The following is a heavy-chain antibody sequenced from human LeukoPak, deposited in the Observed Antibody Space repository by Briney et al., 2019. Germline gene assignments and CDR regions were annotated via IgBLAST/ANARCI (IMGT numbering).Heavy chain of an antibody. J-gene: IGHJ4*02. CDR1: GFTFSGSA. V-gene: IGHV3-73*01. CDR3: TTDPIMITFGGVIVIDY. Sequence: GGSLRLSCAASGFTFSGSAMHWVRQASGKGLEWVGRIRSKANSYATAYAASVKGRFTISRDDSKNTAYLQMNSLKTEDTAVYYCTTDPIMITFGGVIVIDYWGQGTLVTVSS. D-gene: IGHD3-16*02. CDR2: IRSKANSYAT.